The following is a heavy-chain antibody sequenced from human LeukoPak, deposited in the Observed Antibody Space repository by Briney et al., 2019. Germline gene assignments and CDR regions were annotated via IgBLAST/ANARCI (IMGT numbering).Heavy chain of an antibody. CDR3: ARYRTDSGSTILDF. CDR2: ISWDGYSS. D-gene: IGHD6-13*01. J-gene: IGHJ4*02. V-gene: IGHV3-43D*03. Sequence: PGGSLRLSCAASGFTSDDYAMHSVRQAPGKGLEWVSLISWDGYSSLSADSVRGRFTIYRDNSKTSLYLEMSSLRVENAALYYCARYRTDSGSTILDFWGRGTLVTVST. CDR1: GFTSDDYA.